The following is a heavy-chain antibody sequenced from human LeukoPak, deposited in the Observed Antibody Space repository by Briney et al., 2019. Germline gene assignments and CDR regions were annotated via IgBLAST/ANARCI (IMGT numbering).Heavy chain of an antibody. CDR2: IYYSGST. V-gene: IGHV4-59*01. CDR1: GGSISSYY. J-gene: IGHJ4*02. D-gene: IGHD6-19*01. CDR3: ARERIAVAGGYYFDY. Sequence: PSETLSLTCTVSGGSISSYYWSWIRQPPGKGLEWIGYIYYSGSTNYNPSLKSRVTKSVDTSKNQFSLKLSSVTAADTAVYYCARERIAVAGGYYFDYWGQGTLVTVSS.